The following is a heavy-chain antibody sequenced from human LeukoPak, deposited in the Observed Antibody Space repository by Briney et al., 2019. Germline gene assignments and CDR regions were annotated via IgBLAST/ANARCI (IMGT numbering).Heavy chain of an antibody. Sequence: PGGSLRLSCAASGFTFSDYYMSWIRQAPGKGLEWVSYISSSGSTIYYADSVKGRFTISRDNAKNSLYLQMNSLRAEDTAVYYCANSGSYYVQYYYYMDVWGKGTTVTVSS. CDR3: ANSGSYYVQYYYYMDV. V-gene: IGHV3-11*01. J-gene: IGHJ6*03. D-gene: IGHD1-26*01. CDR1: GFTFSDYY. CDR2: ISSSGSTI.